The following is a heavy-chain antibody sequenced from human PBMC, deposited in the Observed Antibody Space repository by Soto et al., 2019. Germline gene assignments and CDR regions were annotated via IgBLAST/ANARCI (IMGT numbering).Heavy chain of an antibody. J-gene: IGHJ4*02. CDR1: GYIFSDYY. CDR3: ARVFYRNVIHA. CDR2: IDPRNGGT. D-gene: IGHD5-18*01. V-gene: IGHV1-2*02. Sequence: ASVKVSCKASGYIFSDYYIHWVRQAPGQGLEWMGWIDPRNGGTKYAQKFQDRLTMTTDTSTSTAFLDLRRLRLDDTAVFFCARVFYRNVIHAWGQGTLVTVSS.